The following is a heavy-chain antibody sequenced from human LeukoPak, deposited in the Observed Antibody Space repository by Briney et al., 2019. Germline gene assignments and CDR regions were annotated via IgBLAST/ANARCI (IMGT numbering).Heavy chain of an antibody. V-gene: IGHV3-30*04. CDR1: GFTFSSYA. D-gene: IGHD3-9*01. J-gene: IGHJ3*02. CDR2: ISYDGSNK. Sequence: PGGSLRLSCAASGFTFSSYAMHWVRQAPGKGLEWVAVISYDGSNKYYADSVKGRFTISRDNSKNTLYLQMNSLRAEDTAVYYCAKDLPKYYDILTGFVGSAFDIWGQGTMVTVSS. CDR3: AKDLPKYYDILTGFVGSAFDI.